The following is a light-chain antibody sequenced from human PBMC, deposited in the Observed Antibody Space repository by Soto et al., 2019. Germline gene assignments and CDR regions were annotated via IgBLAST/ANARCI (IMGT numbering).Light chain of an antibody. CDR1: QSIISY. Sequence: DIQMTQSPSSLSASVGDRVTITCRASQSIISYLNWYQQKPGKAPKLLIYAASSLQSGVPSRFSGSGSRTDFTLHISSLQPEDFANYYCQPSYSTPYAFGQGTKQEIK. CDR2: AAS. CDR3: QPSYSTPYA. V-gene: IGKV1-39*01. J-gene: IGKJ2*01.